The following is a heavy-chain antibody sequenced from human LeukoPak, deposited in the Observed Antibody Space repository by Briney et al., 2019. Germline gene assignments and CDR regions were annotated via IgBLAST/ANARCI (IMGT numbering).Heavy chain of an antibody. CDR2: IKQDGSEK. V-gene: IGHV3-7*01. D-gene: IGHD5-18*01. CDR3: ARDGWDTAMVYFDY. Sequence: PGGSLRLSCAASGFTFSSYWMSWVRQAPGKGLEWVANIKQDGSEKYYVDSVKGRFTISRDNAKNSLYLQMNSLRAEDTAVYYCARDGWDTAMVYFDYWGQGTLVTVSS. J-gene: IGHJ4*02. CDR1: GFTFSSYW.